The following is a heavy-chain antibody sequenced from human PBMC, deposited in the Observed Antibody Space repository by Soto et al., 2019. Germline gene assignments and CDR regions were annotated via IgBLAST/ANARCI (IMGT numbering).Heavy chain of an antibody. D-gene: IGHD6-6*01. CDR2: INPNSGGT. CDR3: ARAQKPFEHSSPDY. V-gene: IGHV1-2*02. J-gene: IGHJ4*02. Sequence: GASVKVSCKASGYTFTGYYMHWVREAPGQGLEWMGWINPNSGGTNYAQKFQGRVTMTRDTSISTAYMELSRLRSDDTAVYYCARAQKPFEHSSPDYWGQGTLVTVSS. CDR1: GYTFTGYY.